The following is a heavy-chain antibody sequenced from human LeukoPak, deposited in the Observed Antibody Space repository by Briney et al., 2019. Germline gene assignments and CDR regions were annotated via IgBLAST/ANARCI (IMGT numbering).Heavy chain of an antibody. CDR2: ISDNGSNK. CDR1: GFTFSSYG. V-gene: IGHV3-30*18. Sequence: PGRSLRLSCAASGFTFSSYGMHWVRQAPGKGLEWVAVISDNGSNKYYADSVKGRFTISRDSSKNTMYLQMNSLRVEDTAAYYCAKDNRRYSCDYWGQGTLVTVSS. D-gene: IGHD5-18*01. J-gene: IGHJ4*02. CDR3: AKDNRRYSCDY.